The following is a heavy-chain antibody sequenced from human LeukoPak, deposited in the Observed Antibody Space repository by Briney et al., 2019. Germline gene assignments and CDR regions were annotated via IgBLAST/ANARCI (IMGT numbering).Heavy chain of an antibody. CDR2: INHSGST. CDR1: GGSFSGYY. J-gene: IGHJ4*02. CDR3: ARGGGRYSGYYYLDY. D-gene: IGHD3-22*01. Sequence: PSETLSLTCAVYGGSFSGYYWSWIRQPPGKGLEWIGEINHSGSTNYNPSLKSRVTISVDTSKNQFSLKLSSVTAADTAVYYCARGGGRYSGYYYLDYWGQGTLVTVSS. V-gene: IGHV4-34*01.